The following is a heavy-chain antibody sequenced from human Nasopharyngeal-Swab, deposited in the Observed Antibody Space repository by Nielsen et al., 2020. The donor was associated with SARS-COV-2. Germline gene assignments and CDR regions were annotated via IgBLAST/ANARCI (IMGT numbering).Heavy chain of an antibody. J-gene: IGHJ5*02. Sequence: WIRQPPGKGLEWIGYIYYSGSTNYNPSLKSRVTISVDTSKNQFSLKLSSVTAADTAVYYCAGLLRQQPPHQFDPWGQGTLVTVSS. CDR3: AGLLRQQPPHQFDP. D-gene: IGHD6-13*01. CDR2: IYYSGST. V-gene: IGHV4-59*01.